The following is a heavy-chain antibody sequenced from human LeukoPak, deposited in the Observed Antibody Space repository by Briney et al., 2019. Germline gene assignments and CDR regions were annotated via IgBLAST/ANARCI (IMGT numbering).Heavy chain of an antibody. CDR3: ASLQAAAGLDY. CDR1: GGSISSYY. J-gene: IGHJ4*02. D-gene: IGHD6-13*01. V-gene: IGHV4-59*01. CDR2: IYYSGST. Sequence: PSETLSLTCTVSGGSISSYYWSWIRQPPGKGLEWIGYIYYSGSTNYNPSLKSRVTISVDTSKNQFSLKLSSVTAVDTAVYYCASLQAAAGLDYWGQGTLVTVSS.